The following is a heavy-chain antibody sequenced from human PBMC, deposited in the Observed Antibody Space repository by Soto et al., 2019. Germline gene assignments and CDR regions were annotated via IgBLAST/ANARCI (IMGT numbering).Heavy chain of an antibody. J-gene: IGHJ4*02. Sequence: SETLSLTFTFSGVSIIIYYWSCIRQPPGKGLDWIGYIYYSGSTNYNPSLKSRVTISVDTSKNQFSLKLSSVTAADTAVYYCARDEDSSGWYWFEYWGKGNMVNVSS. CDR3: ARDEDSSGWYWFEY. CDR2: IYYSGST. CDR1: GVSIIIYY. D-gene: IGHD6-19*01. V-gene: IGHV4-59*01.